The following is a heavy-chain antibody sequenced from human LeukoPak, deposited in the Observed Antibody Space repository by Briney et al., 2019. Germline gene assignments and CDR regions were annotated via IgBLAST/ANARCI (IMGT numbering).Heavy chain of an antibody. CDR2: ISDSGGST. D-gene: IGHD3-22*01. CDR1: GFTVRANY. V-gene: IGHV3-23*01. CDR3: ASRSEGGYYYDSSGYYTEGRPDY. J-gene: IGHJ4*02. Sequence: GGSLRLSCAASGFTVRANYMNWVRQAPGKGLEWLSAISDSGGSTYYADSVKGRFTISRDNSKNTLYLQMNSLRAEDTAVYYCASRSEGGYYYDSSGYYTEGRPDYWGQGTLVTVSS.